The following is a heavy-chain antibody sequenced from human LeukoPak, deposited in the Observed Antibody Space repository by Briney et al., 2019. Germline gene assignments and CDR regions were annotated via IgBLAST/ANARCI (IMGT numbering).Heavy chain of an antibody. J-gene: IGHJ4*02. V-gene: IGHV3-74*01. CDR3: ARTHYGGAYGDY. Sequence: PGGSLRLSCAASGFTFSSFRMHWVRQAPGKGLVWVSRINSDGTTTTYADSVKGRFTIFRDNAENTLYLQMNSLRAEDTAVYYCARTHYGGAYGDYWGQGTLVTVSS. CDR2: INSDGTTT. D-gene: IGHD4/OR15-4a*01. CDR1: GFTFSSFR.